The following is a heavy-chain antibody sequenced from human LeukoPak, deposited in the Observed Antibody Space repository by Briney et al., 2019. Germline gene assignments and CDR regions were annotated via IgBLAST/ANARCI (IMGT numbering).Heavy chain of an antibody. CDR1: GFTFDDYA. D-gene: IGHD6-19*01. CDR3: AKDTYSSGWYGIDL. Sequence: PGRSLRLSCAASGFTFDDYAMHWVRQAPGKGLEWVSGISWNSGSIGYADSVKGRFTISRDNAKNSLYLQMNSLRAEDTALYYCAKDTYSSGWYGIDLWGRGTLVTVSS. CDR2: ISWNSGSI. V-gene: IGHV3-9*01. J-gene: IGHJ2*01.